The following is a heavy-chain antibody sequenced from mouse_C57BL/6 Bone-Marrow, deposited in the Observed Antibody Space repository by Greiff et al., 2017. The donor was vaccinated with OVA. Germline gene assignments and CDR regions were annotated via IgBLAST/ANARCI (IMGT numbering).Heavy chain of an antibody. V-gene: IGHV1-7*01. D-gene: IGHD2-4*01. J-gene: IGHJ1*03. Sequence: QVQLQQSGAELAKPGASVKLSCKASGYTFTSYWMHWVKQRPGQGLEWIGYINPSSGYTKYNQKFKDKATVTADKSSSTADMQLSSLTYEDSAVYYCARDYDYPYWYCDVWGTGTTVTVSS. CDR3: ARDYDYPYWYCDV. CDR2: INPSSGYT. CDR1: GYTFTSYW.